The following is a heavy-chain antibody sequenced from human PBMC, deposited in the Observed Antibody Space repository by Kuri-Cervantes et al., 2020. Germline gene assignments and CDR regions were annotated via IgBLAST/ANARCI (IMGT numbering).Heavy chain of an antibody. J-gene: IGHJ4*02. D-gene: IGHD3-22*01. V-gene: IGHV4-59*01. CDR1: GGSINNYY. CDR2: IYYSGST. Sequence: SETLSLTCTVSGGSINNYYWSWIRQPPGKGLEWIGYIYYSGSTNYNPSLKSRVSISIDTSKNQFSLKLSSVTAADTAVYYCARDLMADYYDSSGYYGDYWGQGTLVTVSS. CDR3: ARDLMADYYDSSGYYGDY.